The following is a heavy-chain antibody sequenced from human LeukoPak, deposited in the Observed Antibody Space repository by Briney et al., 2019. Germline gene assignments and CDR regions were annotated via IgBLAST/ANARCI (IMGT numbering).Heavy chain of an antibody. CDR1: GGSISSYY. J-gene: IGHJ4*02. V-gene: IGHV4-59*01. CDR2: INYSGST. Sequence: SETLSLTCTVSGGSISSYYWNWIRQTPGKGLEWIGYINYSGSTKFNPSLKSRVTISVDTSKNQFSLKLSSVTAADTAVYYCARERNRGSSGWYWYFDYWGQGTLVTVSS. D-gene: IGHD6-19*01. CDR3: ARERNRGSSGWYWYFDY.